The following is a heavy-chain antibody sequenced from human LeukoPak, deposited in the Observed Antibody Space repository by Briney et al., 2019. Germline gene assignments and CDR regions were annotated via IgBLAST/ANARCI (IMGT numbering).Heavy chain of an antibody. Sequence: GESLKTSCKGSGYSFTSYWIGWVRQMPGKGLEWMGIIYPGDSDTRYSPSFQGQVTISADKSISTAYLQWSSLKASDTAMYYCARHESCSNGVCYQINSWGQGTLVTVSS. V-gene: IGHV5-51*01. J-gene: IGHJ4*02. CDR1: GYSFTSYW. CDR2: IYPGDSDT. CDR3: ARHESCSNGVCYQINS. D-gene: IGHD2-8*01.